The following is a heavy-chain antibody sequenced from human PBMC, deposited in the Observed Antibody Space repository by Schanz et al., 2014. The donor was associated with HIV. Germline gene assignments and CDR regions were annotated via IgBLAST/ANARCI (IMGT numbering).Heavy chain of an antibody. CDR1: GFTFSNFG. CDR3: AKDEYYYGSGSYIYFYYGMDV. Sequence: VQLVESGGGLVQPGGSLRLSCAASGFTFSNFGMHWVRQAPGKGLEWVALISYDGSNKYYSDSVKGRFTISRDNSRNTLYLEMNSLRADDTAVYYCAKDEYYYGSGSYIYFYYGMDVWGQGTTVTVSS. V-gene: IGHV3-30*18. J-gene: IGHJ6*02. CDR2: ISYDGSNK. D-gene: IGHD3-10*01.